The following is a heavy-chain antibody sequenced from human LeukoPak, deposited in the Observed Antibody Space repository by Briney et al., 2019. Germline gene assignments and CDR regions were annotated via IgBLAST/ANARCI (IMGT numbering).Heavy chain of an antibody. CDR2: INPDSGVT. CDR1: GYTFTDYY. D-gene: IGHD2-15*01. J-gene: IGHJ3*02. Sequence: GASVKVSCKASGYTFTDYYMHWVRQAPGPGLEWMGWINPDSGVTNYPQKFRGRVTLTRDTSSSTAYMELIRLRSDDTAVYYCARDGTFDIWGQGTMVTVSS. CDR3: ARDGTFDI. V-gene: IGHV1-2*02.